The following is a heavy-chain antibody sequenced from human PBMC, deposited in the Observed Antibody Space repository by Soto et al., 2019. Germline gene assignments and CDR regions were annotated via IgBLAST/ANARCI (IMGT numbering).Heavy chain of an antibody. CDR1: GFTFSSYA. V-gene: IGHV3-23*01. CDR3: AKDRSGDYVQYYYYMDV. D-gene: IGHD4-17*01. CDR2: ISGSGGST. Sequence: GGSLRLSCAASGFTFSSYAMSWVRQAPGKGLEWVSAISGSGGSTYYADSVKGRFTISRDNSKNTLYLQMNSLRAEDTAVYYCAKDRSGDYVQYYYYMDVWGKGTTVTVSS. J-gene: IGHJ6*03.